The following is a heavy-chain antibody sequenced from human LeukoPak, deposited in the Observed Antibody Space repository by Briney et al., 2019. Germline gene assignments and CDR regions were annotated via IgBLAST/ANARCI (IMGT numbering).Heavy chain of an antibody. J-gene: IGHJ5*02. D-gene: IGHD2-2*01. V-gene: IGHV1-2*02. CDR2: INPNSGGT. CDR1: GYTFTGYY. CDR3: AREGCSTSNCHVIGDDKWFDP. Sequence: ASVKVSCKASGYTFTGYYMHWVRQAPGQGLEWMGWINPNSGGTNYAQKFQGRVTMTRDTSISTAYMELSRLRSDDTAVYYCAREGCSTSNCHVIGDDKWFDPWGQGTLVTVSS.